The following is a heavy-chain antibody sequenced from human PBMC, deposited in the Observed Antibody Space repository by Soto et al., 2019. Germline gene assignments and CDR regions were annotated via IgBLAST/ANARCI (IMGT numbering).Heavy chain of an antibody. CDR2: ISYDGSNK. Sequence: QVQLVESGGGVVQPGRSLRLSCAASGFTFSSYAMHWVRQAPGKGLEWVAVISYDGSNKYYADSVKGRFTISRDNSKNTLYMQINSLRAEDTAVYYCARDATTVVRRGRGMDVWGQGTTVTVSS. CDR3: ARDATTVVRRGRGMDV. J-gene: IGHJ6*02. D-gene: IGHD4-17*01. V-gene: IGHV3-30-3*01. CDR1: GFTFSSYA.